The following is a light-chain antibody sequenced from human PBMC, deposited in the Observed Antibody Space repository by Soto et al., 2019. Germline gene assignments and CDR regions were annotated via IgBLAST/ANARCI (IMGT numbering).Light chain of an antibody. CDR1: QGISNY. V-gene: IGKV1-27*01. Sequence: DIQMTQSPSSLSASVGDRVTITCRASQGISNYLAWYQQRPGKVPKLLIYAASTLQTGVPPRFSGSGSGTDFSLTISSLQPEDVATYYCQKYTSAPWTFGQGTKLELK. CDR3: QKYTSAPWT. CDR2: AAS. J-gene: IGKJ1*01.